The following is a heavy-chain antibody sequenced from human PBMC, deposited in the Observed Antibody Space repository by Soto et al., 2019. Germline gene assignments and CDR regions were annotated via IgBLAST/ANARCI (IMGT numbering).Heavy chain of an antibody. D-gene: IGHD3-10*01. CDR3: ARGRGSAGSGSYWFDP. Sequence: QVQLVQSGAEVKKPGASVKVSCKSSGYTFTSYDINWVRQATGQGLEWMGWMNPNSGNTGYAQKFQGRVTMTRNTSISTAYMELSSLRSEDTAVYYCARGRGSAGSGSYWFDPWGQGTLVTVSS. V-gene: IGHV1-8*01. J-gene: IGHJ5*02. CDR2: MNPNSGNT. CDR1: GYTFTSYD.